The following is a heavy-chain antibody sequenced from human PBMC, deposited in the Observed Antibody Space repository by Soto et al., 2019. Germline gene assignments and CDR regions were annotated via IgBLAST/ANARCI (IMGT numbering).Heavy chain of an antibody. J-gene: IGHJ5*02. CDR3: AREGRVAEAGTSFWFDP. Sequence: SQALSLTCSISLASVSSNIAACNCVRQSPSRGLEWLGRTYYRSKWYNDYAVSVKSRITINPDTSKNQFSLQLNSVTPEDTAVYYCAREGRVAEAGTSFWFDPWGQGTLVTVSS. V-gene: IGHV6-1*01. CDR2: TYYRSKWYN. CDR1: LASVSSNIAA. D-gene: IGHD6-13*01.